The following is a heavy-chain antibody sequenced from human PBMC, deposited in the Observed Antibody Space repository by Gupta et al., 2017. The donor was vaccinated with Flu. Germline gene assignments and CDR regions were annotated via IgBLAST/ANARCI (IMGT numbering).Heavy chain of an antibody. J-gene: IGHJ4*02. CDR1: GFTFSNAW. Sequence: EVQLVESGGGLVKPGGSLRLSCAASGFTFSNAWMSWVRQAPGKGLEWVGRIKSKTDGGTTDYAAPVKGRFTISRDDSKNTLYLQMNSLKTEDTAVYYCTTGDYVWGSYHDYWGQGTLVTVSS. CDR2: IKSKTDGGTT. D-gene: IGHD3-16*02. V-gene: IGHV3-15*01. CDR3: TTGDYVWGSYHDY.